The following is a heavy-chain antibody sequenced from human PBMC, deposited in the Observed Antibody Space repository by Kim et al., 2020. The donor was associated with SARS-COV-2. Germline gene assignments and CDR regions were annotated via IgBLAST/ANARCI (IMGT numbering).Heavy chain of an antibody. CDR2: ST. J-gene: IGHJ4*02. V-gene: IGHV4-59*09. CDR3: AGGGGDYIDY. Sequence: STNYNPSLQSRVTISVDTSKNQFSLKLSSVTAADTAVYYCAGGGGDYIDYWGQGTLVTVSS. D-gene: IGHD4-17*01.